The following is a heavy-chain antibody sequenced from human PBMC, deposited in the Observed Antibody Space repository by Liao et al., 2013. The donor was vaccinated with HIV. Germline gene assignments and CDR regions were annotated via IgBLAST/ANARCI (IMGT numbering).Heavy chain of an antibody. CDR3: ARGRVWQWLVRYFDY. Sequence: QVQLQQWGAGLLKPSETLSLTCAVYGGSFSGYYWSWIRQPPGKGLEWIGEINHSGSTNYNPSLKSRVTISVDTSKNQFSLKLSSVTAADTAVYYCARGRVWQWLVRYFDYWGQGTLVTVSS. D-gene: IGHD6-19*01. V-gene: IGHV4-34*01. CDR1: GGSFSGYY. J-gene: IGHJ4*02. CDR2: INHSGST.